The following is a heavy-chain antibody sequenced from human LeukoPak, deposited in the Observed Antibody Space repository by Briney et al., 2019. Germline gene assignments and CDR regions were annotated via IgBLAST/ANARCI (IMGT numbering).Heavy chain of an antibody. CDR2: ISYDGSNQ. V-gene: IGHV3-30*18. CDR1: GFTFSTYG. J-gene: IGHJ4*02. Sequence: GRSLRLSCEASGFTFSTYGMHWVRQAPGKGLEWVGIISYDGSNQFYADSVKGRFTISRDNSKNTLYLQMNNLRPEDTAVYYCAKDVEGWGQGTLVTVSA. CDR3: AKDVEG.